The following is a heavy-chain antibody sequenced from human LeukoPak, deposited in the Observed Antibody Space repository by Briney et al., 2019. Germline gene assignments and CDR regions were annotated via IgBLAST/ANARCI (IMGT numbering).Heavy chain of an antibody. D-gene: IGHD1-1*01. CDR3: ARVPLGTTFTWFDP. CDR2: ISAYNGNT. V-gene: IGHV1-18*01. Sequence: ASLKVSCKASGYTFTSYGISWVRQAPGQGLEWMGWISAYNGNTDYAQKLQGRVTMTTDTSTSTAYMELRSLRSDDTAVYYCARVPLGTTFTWFDPWGQGTLVTVS. J-gene: IGHJ5*02. CDR1: GYTFTSYG.